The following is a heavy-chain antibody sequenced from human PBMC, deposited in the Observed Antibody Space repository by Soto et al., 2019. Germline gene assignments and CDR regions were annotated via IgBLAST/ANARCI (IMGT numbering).Heavy chain of an antibody. D-gene: IGHD3-10*01. Sequence: ASVKVSCKASGYTFTSYAMHWVRQAPGQRLEWMGWINAGNGNTKYSQKLQGRVTITRDTSASTAYMELSSLRSEDTAVYYCARVLSYYNWFDPWGQGTLVTVSS. CDR1: GYTFTSYA. CDR3: ARVLSYYNWFDP. J-gene: IGHJ5*02. V-gene: IGHV1-3*01. CDR2: INAGNGNT.